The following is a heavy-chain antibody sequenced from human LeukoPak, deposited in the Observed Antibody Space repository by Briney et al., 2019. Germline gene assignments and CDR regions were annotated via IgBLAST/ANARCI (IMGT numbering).Heavy chain of an antibody. CDR1: GSSFTGHC. D-gene: IGHD2-2*01. CDR3: ASPPIGCTSTSCYFAY. J-gene: IGHJ4*02. V-gene: IGHV5-51*01. CDR2: IYPGDSDT. Sequence: GESLKISCKGCGSSFTGHCIVWVRQMPGKGLEWMGIIYPGDSDTRYSPSFQGQVTISAGKSISTAYLQWSSLKASDTAMYYCASPPIGCTSTSCYFAYWGQGTLVTVSS.